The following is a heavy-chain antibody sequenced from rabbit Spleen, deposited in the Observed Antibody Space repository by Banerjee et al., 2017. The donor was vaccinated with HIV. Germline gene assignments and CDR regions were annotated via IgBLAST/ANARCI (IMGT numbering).Heavy chain of an antibody. Sequence: QSLEESGGDLVKPGASLTLTCTASGFSFSNSYWICWVRQAPGKGLEWIACIYGDNSGSTNYATWAKGRFTGSKTSSTTVTLQMTSLTAADTATYFCARDSGSSFSSYGMDLWGPGTLVTVS. V-gene: IGHV1S40*01. CDR3: ARDSGSSFSSYGMDL. D-gene: IGHD8-1*01. CDR2: IYGDNSGST. J-gene: IGHJ6*01. CDR1: GFSFSNSYW.